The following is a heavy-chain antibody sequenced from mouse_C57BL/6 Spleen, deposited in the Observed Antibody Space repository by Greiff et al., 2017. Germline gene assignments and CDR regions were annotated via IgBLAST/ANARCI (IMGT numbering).Heavy chain of an antibody. CDR2: ISSGGSYT. CDR1: GFTFSSYG. J-gene: IGHJ2*01. Sequence: VQLQESGGDLVKPGGSLKLSCAASGFTFSSYGMSWVRQTPDKRLEWVATISSGGSYTYYPDSVKGRFTISRDNAKNTLYLQMSSLKSEDTAMYYCARGDGYYDFDYWGQGTTLTVSS. CDR3: ARGDGYYDFDY. D-gene: IGHD2-3*01. V-gene: IGHV5-6*01.